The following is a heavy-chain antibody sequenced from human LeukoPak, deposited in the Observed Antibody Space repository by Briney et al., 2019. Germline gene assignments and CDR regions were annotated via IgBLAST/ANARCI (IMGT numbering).Heavy chain of an antibody. V-gene: IGHV3-33*01. CDR1: GFTFNSYG. J-gene: IGHJ4*02. CDR3: AREHTTVTSLLDY. CDR2: IWYDGNNK. D-gene: IGHD4-17*01. Sequence: PGRSLRLSCAASGFTFNSYGIHWVRQAPGKGLEWVAVIWYDGNNKYYADSVKGRFTIYRDSYKNTLYLQMNSLRAEDTAVYYCAREHTTVTSLLDYWGQGTLVTVSS.